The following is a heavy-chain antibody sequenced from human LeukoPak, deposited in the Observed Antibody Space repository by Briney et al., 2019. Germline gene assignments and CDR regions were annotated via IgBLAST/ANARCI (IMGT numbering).Heavy chain of an antibody. D-gene: IGHD3-10*01. Sequence: SETLSLTCTVSGDSLSSFYWSWIRQPAGKGLEWIGRIYPGGNTDYNPSLKSRVTVSVDTAKNQFSLRLTSVTAADTAVYFCAKDQSGGLDYWGQGVLVTVSS. CDR3: AKDQSGGLDY. V-gene: IGHV4-4*07. CDR1: GDSLSSFY. J-gene: IGHJ4*02. CDR2: IYPGGNT.